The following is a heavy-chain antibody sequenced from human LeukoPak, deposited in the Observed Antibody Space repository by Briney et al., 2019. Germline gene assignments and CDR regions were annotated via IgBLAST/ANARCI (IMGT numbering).Heavy chain of an antibody. CDR3: ARHSYYDILTGYYRYYFDY. CDR1: GGSFSGYY. J-gene: IGHJ4*02. CDR2: INHSGST. V-gene: IGHV4-34*01. D-gene: IGHD3-9*01. Sequence: SETLSLTCAVYGGSFSGYYWSWIRQPPGKGLEWIGEINHSGSTNYNPSLKSRVTISVDTSKNQFSLKLSSVTAADTAVYYCARHSYYDILTGYYRYYFDYWGQGTLVTVSS.